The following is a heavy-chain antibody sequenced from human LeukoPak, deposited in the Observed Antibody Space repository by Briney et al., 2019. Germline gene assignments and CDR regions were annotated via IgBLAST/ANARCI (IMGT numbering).Heavy chain of an antibody. CDR2: IIPIFGTA. D-gene: IGHD5-24*01. J-gene: IGHJ5*02. CDR1: GGTFSSYA. Sequence: SVKVSRKASGGTFSSYAISWVRQAPGQGLEWMGGIIPIFGTANYAQKFQGRVTITTDESTSTAHMELSSLRSEDTAVYYCARGTGVEMATISRDNWFDPWGQGTLVTVSS. CDR3: ARGTGVEMATISRDNWFDP. V-gene: IGHV1-69*05.